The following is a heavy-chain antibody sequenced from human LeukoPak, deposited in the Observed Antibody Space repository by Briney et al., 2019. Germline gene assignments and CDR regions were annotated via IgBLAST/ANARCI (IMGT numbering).Heavy chain of an antibody. CDR2: ITSSSSTI. D-gene: IGHD3-10*01. J-gene: IGHJ4*02. V-gene: IGHV3-48*02. CDR3: ARASKRGDFDY. CDR1: GFTFSSYS. Sequence: AWSLRLSCAATGFTFSSYSMNCIRQAPGKWLHWVSYITSSSSTIYYADSVKGRFTISRNNAKNSLYLQINSLRDEDTAVYYCARASKRGDFDYWGQGTLVTVSS.